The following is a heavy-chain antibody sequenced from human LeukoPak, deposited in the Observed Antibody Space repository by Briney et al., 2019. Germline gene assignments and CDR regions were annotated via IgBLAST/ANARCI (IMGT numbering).Heavy chain of an antibody. Sequence: GGSLRLSCAASGFTVSSNYMSWVRQAPGKGLEWVSVIYIGGSTYYADSVKGRFTISIDNSKNTLYLQMNSLRAEDTAVYYCARDRREYSGNYFDYWGQGTLVTASS. CDR3: ARDRREYSGNYFDY. V-gene: IGHV3-53*01. D-gene: IGHD1-26*01. CDR1: GFTVSSNY. J-gene: IGHJ4*02. CDR2: IYIGGST.